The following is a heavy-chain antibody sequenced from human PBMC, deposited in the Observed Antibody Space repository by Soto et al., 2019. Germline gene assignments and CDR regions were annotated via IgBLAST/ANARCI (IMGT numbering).Heavy chain of an antibody. CDR1: GFSFGDYG. CDR3: VKDGLTSVFGLVHDGADI. Sequence: EVQLVESGGGLVKPGRSLRLSCVASGFSFGDYGMNWVRQAPGRGPEWVSCISWNSGNIGYAETVKGRFTISRDNAKNTLYLKMNSLNAKDTVYYYWVKDGLTSVFGLVHDGADIWGHGKMVTVSS. CDR2: ISWNSGNI. D-gene: IGHD2-8*01. J-gene: IGHJ3*02. V-gene: IGHV3-9*01.